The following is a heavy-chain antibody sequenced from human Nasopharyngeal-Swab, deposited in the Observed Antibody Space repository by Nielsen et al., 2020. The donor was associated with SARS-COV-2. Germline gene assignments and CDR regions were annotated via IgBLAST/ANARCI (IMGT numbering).Heavy chain of an antibody. J-gene: IGHJ4*02. V-gene: IGHV3-7*01. CDR3: ARLESSSWYWSY. CDR2: IKQDGSEK. Sequence: GESLKISCAASGFTFSSYWMSWVRQAPGKGLEWVANIKQDGSEKYYVDSVKGLFSISRDNAKNSLYLQMNSLRAEDTAVYYCARLESSSWYWSYWGQGTLVTVSS. CDR1: GFTFSSYW. D-gene: IGHD6-13*01.